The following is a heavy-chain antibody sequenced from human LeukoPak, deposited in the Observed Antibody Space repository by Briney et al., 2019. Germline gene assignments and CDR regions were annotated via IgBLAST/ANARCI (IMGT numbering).Heavy chain of an antibody. D-gene: IGHD2-2*01. J-gene: IGHJ4*02. CDR2: IKQDGSEK. V-gene: IGHV3-7*03. CDR1: GLTLNMYW. CDR3: VSRHCSIPACYAASLHCFDY. Sequence: GGSLRLSCAASGLTLNMYWLTWLPQAPGKGLEWVANIKQDGSEKNYVDSVKGRFTISRDNTKNSPYLQMNNLRDEDTAVYHCVSRHCSIPACYAASLHCFDYWGQGTRVTVSS.